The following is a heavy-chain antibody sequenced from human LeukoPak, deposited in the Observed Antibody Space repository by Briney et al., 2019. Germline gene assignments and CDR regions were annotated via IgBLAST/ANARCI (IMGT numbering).Heavy chain of an antibody. J-gene: IGHJ5*02. CDR3: ARDREYSSFDP. CDR1: GGSISSYY. CDR2: IYYSGST. Sequence: SETLSLTCTVSGGSISSYYWSWLRQPPGKGLEWIGYIYYSGSTNYNPSLKSRVTISVDTSNNQFSLKLSSVTAADTAVYYCARDREYSSFDPWGQGTLVTVSS. V-gene: IGHV4-59*01. D-gene: IGHD2/OR15-2a*01.